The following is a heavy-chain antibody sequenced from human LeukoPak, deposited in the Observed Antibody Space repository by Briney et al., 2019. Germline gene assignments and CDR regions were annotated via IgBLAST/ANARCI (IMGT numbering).Heavy chain of an antibody. CDR2: ISYDGGKK. Sequence: PGGSLRLSCAASGFTFSTYSMHWVRQAPGKGLEWVAVISYDGGKKYYADSVRGRFTISRDNSKSTLFLQMNSLRPEDTAVYYCARDGPHCESSVGGLDHWGQGTLVTVSS. CDR3: ARDGPHCESSVGGLDH. D-gene: IGHD3-22*01. J-gene: IGHJ4*02. V-gene: IGHV3-30-3*01. CDR1: GFTFSTYS.